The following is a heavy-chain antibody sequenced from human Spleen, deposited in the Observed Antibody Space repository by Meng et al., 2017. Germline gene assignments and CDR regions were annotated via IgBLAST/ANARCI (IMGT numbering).Heavy chain of an antibody. Sequence: GSLRLSCTVSGGSITGSSFYWGWIRQPPGKGLEWIGSIYYSGVTYYNPSLKSRVTISVDTSKNHLSLKLTSVTAADTAVYYCARVRDGYTSYFFDYWGQG. D-gene: IGHD5-24*01. CDR3: ARVRDGYTSYFFDY. CDR2: IYYSGVT. J-gene: IGHJ4*02. V-gene: IGHV4-39*07. CDR1: GGSITGSSFY.